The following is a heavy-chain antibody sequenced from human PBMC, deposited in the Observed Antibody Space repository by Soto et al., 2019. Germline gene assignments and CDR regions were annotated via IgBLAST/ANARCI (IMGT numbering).Heavy chain of an antibody. CDR2: INPTGGRA. D-gene: IGHD3-10*01. CDR1: GYTFPNYY. CDR3: SRLTTMVREINDDPFDF. V-gene: IGHV1-46*03. Sequence: GASVKASCKASGYTFPNYYIHWVRQAPGQGLEWMGVINPTGGRASYAPKFQGRVTLTRDTSTSTAYMELSSLRSDDTAVYFCSRLTTMVREINDDPFDFWGQGTLVTVSS. J-gene: IGHJ4*03.